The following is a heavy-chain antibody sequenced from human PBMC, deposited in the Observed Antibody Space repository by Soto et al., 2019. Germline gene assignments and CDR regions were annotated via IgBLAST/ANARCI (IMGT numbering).Heavy chain of an antibody. CDR2: IDPSDSQT. Sequence: GESLKISCKGSGYSFAGYWITWVRQKPGKGLEWMGRIDPSDSQTYYSPSFRGHVTISATKSITTVFLQWSSLRASDTAMYYCARQPRRVSWFDYWGQGTLVTVSS. V-gene: IGHV5-10-1*01. CDR1: GYSFAGYW. D-gene: IGHD3-3*01. J-gene: IGHJ4*02. CDR3: ARQPRRVSWFDY.